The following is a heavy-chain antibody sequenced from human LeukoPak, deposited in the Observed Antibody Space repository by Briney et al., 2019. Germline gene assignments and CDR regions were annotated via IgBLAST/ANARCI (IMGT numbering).Heavy chain of an antibody. CDR2: IYHSGST. Sequence: SETLSLTCTVSGGSISSGGYYWSWIRQPPGKGLEWIGYIYHSGSTYYNPSLKSRVTISVDRSKNQFSLKLSSVTAADTAVYYCARALMLGGTADAFDIWGQGTMVTVSS. CDR3: ARALMLGGTADAFDI. D-gene: IGHD1-14*01. V-gene: IGHV4-30-2*01. CDR1: GGSISSGGYY. J-gene: IGHJ3*02.